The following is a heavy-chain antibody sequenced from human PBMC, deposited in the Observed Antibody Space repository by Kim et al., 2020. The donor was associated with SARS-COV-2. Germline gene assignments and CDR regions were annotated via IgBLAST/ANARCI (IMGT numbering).Heavy chain of an antibody. D-gene: IGHD6-6*01. Sequence: GGSLRLSCTASGFTFSTYGMHWVRQAPGKGLEWVAVISYDGSDKYYADSVKGRFTISRDNSKNTLYLQMNSLRAEDTAVYYCAKEDSNSSPDYWGQGTLVTVSS. CDR2: ISYDGSDK. CDR3: AKEDSNSSPDY. J-gene: IGHJ4*02. CDR1: GFTFSTYG. V-gene: IGHV3-30*18.